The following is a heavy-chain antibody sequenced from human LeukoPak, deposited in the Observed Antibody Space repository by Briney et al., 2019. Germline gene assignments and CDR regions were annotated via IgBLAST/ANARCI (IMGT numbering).Heavy chain of an antibody. J-gene: IGHJ3*02. V-gene: IGHV4-30-2*01. CDR3: VVVAPGGAFDI. Sequence: PSETLSLTCTVSGGSISSGGYYWSWIRQPPGKGLEWIGYIYHSGSTNYNPSLKSRVTISVDKSKNQFSLKLSSVTAADTAVYYCVVVAPGGAFDIWGQGTMVTVSS. CDR2: IYHSGST. CDR1: GGSISSGGYY. D-gene: IGHD3-22*01.